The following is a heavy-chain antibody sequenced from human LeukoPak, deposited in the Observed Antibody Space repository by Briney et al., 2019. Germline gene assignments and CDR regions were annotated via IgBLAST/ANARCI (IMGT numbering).Heavy chain of an antibody. CDR2: IYTSGIT. V-gene: IGHV4-59*01. CDR1: SGSMTYDY. CDR3: ARNYGGNGIAGY. D-gene: IGHD4-23*01. Sequence: SETLSLTCSVTSGSMTYDYWSWIRQSPGKGLEWIGYIYTSGITNYNPSLESRVTKSVDTSRDQFSLKLSSVTAADTAVYYCARNYGGNGIAGYWGQGTLVTVSS. J-gene: IGHJ4*02.